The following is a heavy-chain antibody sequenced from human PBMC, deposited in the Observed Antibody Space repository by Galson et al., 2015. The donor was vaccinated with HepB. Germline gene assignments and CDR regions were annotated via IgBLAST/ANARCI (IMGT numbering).Heavy chain of an antibody. CDR3: ARGGHYASGNYDYRMDV. CDR1: GFTFSAYG. CDR2: IWFDGSNE. D-gene: IGHD3-10*01. J-gene: IGHJ6*02. Sequence: SLRLSCAPSGFTFSAYGMHRVRQAPGKGLEWVAVIWFDGSNEYYADSVKGRITISRDNSKNTLYLQMNSLRAEDTAVYYCARGGHYASGNYDYRMDVWGQGTTVTVSS. V-gene: IGHV3-33*01.